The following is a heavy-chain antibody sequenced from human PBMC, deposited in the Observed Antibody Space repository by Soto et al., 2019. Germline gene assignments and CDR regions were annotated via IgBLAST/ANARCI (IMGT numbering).Heavy chain of an antibody. CDR2: ISGSGGST. CDR1: GFTFSSYA. CDR3: AKGRSYYYYYGVDV. Sequence: PGGSLRLSCAASGFTFSSYAMSWVRQAPGKGLEWVSAISGSGGSTYYADSVKGRFTISRDNSKNTLYLQMNGLRAEDTAVYYCAKGRSYYYYYGVDVWGQGTTVTVSS. V-gene: IGHV3-23*01. J-gene: IGHJ6*02.